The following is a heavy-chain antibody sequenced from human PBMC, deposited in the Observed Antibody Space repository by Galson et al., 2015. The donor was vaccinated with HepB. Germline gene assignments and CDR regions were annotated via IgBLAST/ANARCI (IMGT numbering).Heavy chain of an antibody. CDR1: GGSISSSSYY. CDR2: IYYSGST. Sequence: TLSLTCTVSGGSISSSSYYWGWIRQPPGKGLEWIGSIYYSGSTYYNPSLKSRVTISVDTSKNQFSLKLSSVTAADTAVYYCARQPDGDGGDYYYMDVWGKGTTVTVSS. J-gene: IGHJ6*03. CDR3: ARQPDGDGGDYYYMDV. V-gene: IGHV4-39*01. D-gene: IGHD5-24*01.